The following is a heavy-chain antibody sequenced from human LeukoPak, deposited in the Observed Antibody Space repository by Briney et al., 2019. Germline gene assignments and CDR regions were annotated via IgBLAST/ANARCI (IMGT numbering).Heavy chain of an antibody. J-gene: IGHJ4*02. CDR2: LYYSGSA. V-gene: IGHV4-39*01. CDR3: ARRELSTIDY. Sequence: SETLSLTCTVSGGSISSSSYYWGWIRQPPGKGLEWIGSLYYSGSAYYNPSLKSRVTISVDTSKNQLSLKLSSVTAADTAVYYCARRELSTIDYWGQGTLVTVSS. D-gene: IGHD2-2*01. CDR1: GGSISSSSYY.